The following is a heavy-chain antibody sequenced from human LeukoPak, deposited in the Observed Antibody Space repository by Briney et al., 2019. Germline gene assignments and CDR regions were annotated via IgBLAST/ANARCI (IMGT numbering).Heavy chain of an antibody. Sequence: NPSETLSLTCTVSGGSISSGGYYWSWIRQPPGKGLEWIGYIYHSGSTYYNPSLRSRVTISVDRSKNQFSLKLSSVTAADTAVYYCARNRRGTAAGTDYWGQGTLVTVSS. CDR3: ARNRRGTAAGTDY. J-gene: IGHJ4*02. V-gene: IGHV4-30-2*01. D-gene: IGHD6-13*01. CDR2: IYHSGST. CDR1: GGSISSGGYY.